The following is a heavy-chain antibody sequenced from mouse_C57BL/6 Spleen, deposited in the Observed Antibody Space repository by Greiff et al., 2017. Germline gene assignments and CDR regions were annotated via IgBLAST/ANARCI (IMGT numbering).Heavy chain of an antibody. CDR1: GYTFTDYE. Sequence: VKLMESGAELVRPGASVTLSCKASGYTFTDYEMHWVKQTPVHGLEWIGAIDPETGGTAYNQKFKGKAILTADKSSSTAYMELRSLTSEDSAVYYSLITPVVATRFDYWGQGTTLTVSS. CDR3: LITPVVATRFDY. V-gene: IGHV1-15*01. D-gene: IGHD1-1*01. CDR2: IDPETGGT. J-gene: IGHJ2*01.